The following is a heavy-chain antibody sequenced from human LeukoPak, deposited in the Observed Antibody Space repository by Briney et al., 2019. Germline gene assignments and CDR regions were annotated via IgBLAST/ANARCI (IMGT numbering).Heavy chain of an antibody. CDR1: GGSFSGYY. J-gene: IGHJ5*02. V-gene: IGHV4-34*01. CDR3: ARGLGFDP. Sequence: SETLSHTCAVYGGSFSGYYWSWIRQPPGKGLEWIGEINHSGSTNYNPSLKSRVTISVDTSKNQFSLKLSSVTAADTAVYYCARGLGFDPWGQGTLVTVSS. CDR2: INHSGST.